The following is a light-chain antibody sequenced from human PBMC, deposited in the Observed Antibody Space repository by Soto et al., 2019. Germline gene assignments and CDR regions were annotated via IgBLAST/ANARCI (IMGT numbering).Light chain of an antibody. CDR1: SSDVGGYNY. CDR2: DVS. V-gene: IGLV2-14*03. Sequence: QSALTQPASVSGSPGQSITISCTGTSSDVGGYNYVSWYQQHPGKAPKLMIYDVSNRPSGVSNRFSGFKSGNTASLTISGLHAEDEADYYCSSYTTSRTYVFGTGTKVTVL. J-gene: IGLJ1*01. CDR3: SSYTTSRTYV.